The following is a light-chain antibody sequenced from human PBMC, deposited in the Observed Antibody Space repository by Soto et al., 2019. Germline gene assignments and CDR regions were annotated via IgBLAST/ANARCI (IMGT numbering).Light chain of an antibody. J-gene: IGKJ1*01. CDR2: AAS. Sequence: DIPMTQSPSSLSASVGDRVTITCRASQNINSHLHWYQQKPGKAPNLLIYAASTLESGVSSRFSGSGSGTDFTLTISSLQPEDFTTYYCQQTYSTLWTFGQGTKVEIK. CDR3: QQTYSTLWT. V-gene: IGKV1-39*01. CDR1: QNINSH.